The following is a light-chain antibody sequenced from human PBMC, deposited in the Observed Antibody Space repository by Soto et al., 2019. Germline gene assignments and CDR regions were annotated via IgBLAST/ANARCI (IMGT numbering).Light chain of an antibody. CDR1: QDINIY. CDR3: QKYDGAPLT. Sequence: DIQMTQSPSSLSASVGDRVTITCRAGQDINIYLAWYQQKPGKVPKRLISAASTLQSGVSARFSGSGSGTDFTLTISSLQPEDVATYYCQKYDGAPLTFGGGTKVEIK. V-gene: IGKV1-27*01. J-gene: IGKJ4*01. CDR2: AAS.